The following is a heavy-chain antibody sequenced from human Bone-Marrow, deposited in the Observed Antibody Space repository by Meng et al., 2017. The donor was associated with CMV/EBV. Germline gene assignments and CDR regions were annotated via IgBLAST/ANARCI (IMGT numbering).Heavy chain of an antibody. Sequence: GESLKISCAGSGFTFDTYTMNWVRLAPGKGLEWLSSLTGSSSNIYYAESVRGRFTISRDNAKKSLYMQMNSRRAEDTAVYYCARSTRLGRLAYWGQGTQVTVSS. J-gene: IGHJ4*02. D-gene: IGHD6-6*01. CDR1: GFTFDTYT. V-gene: IGHV3-21*01. CDR2: LTGSSSNI. CDR3: ARSTRLGRLAY.